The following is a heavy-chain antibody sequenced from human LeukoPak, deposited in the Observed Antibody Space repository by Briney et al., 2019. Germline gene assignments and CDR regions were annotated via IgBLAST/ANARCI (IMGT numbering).Heavy chain of an antibody. CDR2: IWNDGGRQ. J-gene: IGHJ4*02. CDR3: AKDAQRGFNYSNSLEK. CDR1: RFIFSHYG. V-gene: IGHV3-33*06. D-gene: IGHD4-11*01. Sequence: GESLTLSCVASRFIFSHYGMHWVRQAPAKGLEWVSAIWNDGGRQFYAASVKGRFTIPRDNSQNTVYLQMNNVRAEDTAVYYCAKDAQRGFNYSNSLEKWGQGTLVIVSS.